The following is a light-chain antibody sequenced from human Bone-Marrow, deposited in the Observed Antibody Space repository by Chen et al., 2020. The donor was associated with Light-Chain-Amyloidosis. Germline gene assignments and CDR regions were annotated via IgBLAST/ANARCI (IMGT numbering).Light chain of an antibody. CDR2: WAS. CDR1: QSVLFSSNNKNY. J-gene: IGKJ2*01. CDR3: QQYHTTAYT. V-gene: IGKV4-1*01. Sequence: DIVMTQSPDSLAVCLGERATINCKSSQSVLFSSNNKNYLSWYQQKPGQPPKLLIYWASTRESGVPDRFSGSGSGTDFTLTISSLQAEDVAVYYCQQYHTTAYTFGQGTKLEIK.